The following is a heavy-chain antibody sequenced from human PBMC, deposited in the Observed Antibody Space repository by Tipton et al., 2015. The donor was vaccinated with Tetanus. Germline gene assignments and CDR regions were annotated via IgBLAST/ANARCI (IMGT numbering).Heavy chain of an antibody. D-gene: IGHD3-22*01. CDR3: ARLLYYYDSSGYYSPHGYYYYGMDV. CDR1: GGSISSSSYY. Sequence: TLSLTCTVSGGSISSSSYYWGWIRQPPGKGLEWIGSIYYSGSTYYNPSLKSRVTISVDTSKNQFSLKLSSVTAADTAVYYCARLLYYYDSSGYYSPHGYYYYGMDVWGQGTTVTVSS. CDR2: IYYSGST. V-gene: IGHV4-39*01. J-gene: IGHJ6*02.